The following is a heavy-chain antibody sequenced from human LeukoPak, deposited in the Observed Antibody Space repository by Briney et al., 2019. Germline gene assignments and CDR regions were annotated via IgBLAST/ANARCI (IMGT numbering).Heavy chain of an antibody. D-gene: IGHD3-3*01. CDR3: ARVPPNDFWSGLYWSDP. CDR1: GGTFSSYA. CDR2: IIPIFGTA. J-gene: IGHJ5*02. Sequence: SVKVSCKASGGTFSSYAISWVRQAPGQGLEWMGRIIPIFGTANYAQKFQGRVTITTDESTSTAYMELSSLRSEDTAVYYCARVPPNDFWSGLYWSDPWGQGTLVTVSS. V-gene: IGHV1-69*05.